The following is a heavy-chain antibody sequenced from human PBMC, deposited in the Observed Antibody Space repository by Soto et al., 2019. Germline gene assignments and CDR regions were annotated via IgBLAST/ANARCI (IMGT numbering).Heavy chain of an antibody. CDR2: ISGSVYNT. CDR1: GFPFSMYA. J-gene: IGHJ6*02. D-gene: IGHD2-2*01. V-gene: IGHV3-23*01. Sequence: EVQVLESGGGLVQPGGSLRLSCVASGFPFSMYAMSWVRQAPGKGLEWVSGISGSVYNTYDADSVKGRFTISRDNSKNTVYLQMNSLRAEDTAVYYCAKCPSRSHYGLDVWGQGTTVTVSS. CDR3: AKCPSRSHYGLDV.